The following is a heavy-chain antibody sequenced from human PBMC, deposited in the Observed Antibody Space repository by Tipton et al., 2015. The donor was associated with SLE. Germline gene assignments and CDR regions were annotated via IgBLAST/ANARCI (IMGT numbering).Heavy chain of an antibody. Sequence: TLSLTCTVSGGSISSGSHYWSWIRQPAGKGLEWIGDMYTSGSTVYNPSLQNRVTISVDMSKNQFSLKLSSVTAADTAVYYCARGGSVPGTRHWFDPWGQGTLVTVTS. J-gene: IGHJ5*02. CDR3: ARGGSVPGTRHWFDP. D-gene: IGHD6-19*01. V-gene: IGHV4-61*09. CDR2: MYTSGST. CDR1: GGSISSGSHY.